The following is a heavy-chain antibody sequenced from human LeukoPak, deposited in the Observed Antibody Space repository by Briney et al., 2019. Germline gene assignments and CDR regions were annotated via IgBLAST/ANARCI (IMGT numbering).Heavy chain of an antibody. Sequence: GRSLRLSCVASGYTFSSYSINWVRQAPGEGLEWVSSISVTGSHTYYADSVRGRFSISRDDARDSLYLQMNSLRAEDTAVYYCVRLRRNSDTSGFYYYYDFWGQGTLVTVSS. D-gene: IGHD3-22*01. CDR3: VRLRRNSDTSGFYYYYDF. J-gene: IGHJ4*02. CDR1: GYTFSSYS. V-gene: IGHV3-21*01. CDR2: ISVTGSHT.